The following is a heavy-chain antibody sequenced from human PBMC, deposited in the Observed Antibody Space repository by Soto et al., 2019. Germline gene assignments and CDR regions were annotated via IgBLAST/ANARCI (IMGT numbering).Heavy chain of an antibody. D-gene: IGHD2-15*01. CDR1: GGSISSYY. Sequence: QVQLQESGPGLVKPSETLSLTCTVSGGSISSYYWSWIRQPPGKGLEWIGYIYYSGSTNYNPSLRSRVTISVDTSKSQFSLKLSSVTAADTAVYYCARNYCSGGSCFDFWGQGTLVTVSS. CDR3: ARNYCSGGSCFDF. J-gene: IGHJ4*02. V-gene: IGHV4-59*01. CDR2: IYYSGST.